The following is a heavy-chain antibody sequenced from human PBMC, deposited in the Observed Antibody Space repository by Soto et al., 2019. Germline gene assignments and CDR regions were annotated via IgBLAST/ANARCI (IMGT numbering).Heavy chain of an antibody. J-gene: IGHJ4*02. CDR2: INAGNGNT. V-gene: IGHV1-3*01. D-gene: IGHD2-15*01. Sequence: ASVKVSCKASGYTFTSYAMHWVRQAPGQRLEWMGWINAGNGNTKYSQKFQGRVTITRDTSASTAYMELSSLRSEDTAVYYCARVLRCSGGSCYLFDYWGQGTLVTVSS. CDR1: GYTFTSYA. CDR3: ARVLRCSGGSCYLFDY.